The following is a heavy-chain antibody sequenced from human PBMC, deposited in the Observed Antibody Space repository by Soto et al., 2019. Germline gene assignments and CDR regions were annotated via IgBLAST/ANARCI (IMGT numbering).Heavy chain of an antibody. D-gene: IGHD1-26*01. V-gene: IGHV1-24*01. CDR1: GYTLTELS. CDR2: FDPEDGET. Sequence: ASVKVSCKVSGYTLTELSMHWVRQAPGKGLEWMGGFDPEDGETIYAQKFQGRVTMTEDTSTDTAYMELSSLRSEDTAVYYCATDLGYSGSYYAWGQGTLVTVSS. CDR3: ATDLGYSGSYYA. J-gene: IGHJ5*02.